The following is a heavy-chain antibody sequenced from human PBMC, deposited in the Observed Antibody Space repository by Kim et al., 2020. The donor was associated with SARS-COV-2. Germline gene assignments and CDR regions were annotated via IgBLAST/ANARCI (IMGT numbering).Heavy chain of an antibody. CDR3: ARGGGHCSGGSCGYMH. D-gene: IGHD2-15*01. CDR1: GGTFSSYT. J-gene: IGHJ4*02. V-gene: IGHV1-69*02. CDR2: IIPILGIA. Sequence: SVKVSCKASGGTFSSYTISWVRQAPGQGLEWMGRIIPILGIANYAQKFQGRVTITADKSTSTAYMELSSLRSEDTAVYYCARGGGHCSGGSCGYMHWGQGTLVTVSS.